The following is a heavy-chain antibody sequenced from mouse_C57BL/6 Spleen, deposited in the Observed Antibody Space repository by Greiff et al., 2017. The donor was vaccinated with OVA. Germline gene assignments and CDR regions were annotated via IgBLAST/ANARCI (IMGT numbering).Heavy chain of an antibody. J-gene: IGHJ4*01. V-gene: IGHV1-26*01. CDR3: AGYYYAMYY. CDR1: GYTFTDYY. Sequence: VQLQQSGPELVKPGASVKISCKASGYTFTDYYMNWVKQSHGKSLEWIGDINPNNGGTSYNQKFKGKATLTVDKSSSTAYMELRSLTSEDSAVYYCAGYYYAMYYWGQGTSVTFSS. CDR2: INPNNGGT.